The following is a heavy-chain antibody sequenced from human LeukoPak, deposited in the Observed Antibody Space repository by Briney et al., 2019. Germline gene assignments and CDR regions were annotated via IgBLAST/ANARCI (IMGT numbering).Heavy chain of an antibody. Sequence: GGSLRPSCAASGFTFSNHYMSWVRQAPGKGLEWVADIKQDGSEKYYVDSVKGRFTISRDNSKNTLSLQMNSLRAEDTAVYYCTKDGNVWGSYRYTGLEFDYWGQGTLVTVSS. CDR3: TKDGNVWGSYRYTGLEFDY. V-gene: IGHV3-7*03. J-gene: IGHJ4*02. D-gene: IGHD3-16*02. CDR2: IKQDGSEK. CDR1: GFTFSNHY.